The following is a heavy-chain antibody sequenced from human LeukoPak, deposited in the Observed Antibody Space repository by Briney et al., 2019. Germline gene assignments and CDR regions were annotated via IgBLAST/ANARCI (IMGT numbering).Heavy chain of an antibody. CDR3: ARDSTSDTLGY. Sequence: QPGGSLRLSCAGSGFTFSRYWMSWVRQAPGKGLGWVANIKQDGTAKYYVDSVKGRFTMSRDNDKNSLYLQMNSLRVEDTAVYYCARDSTSDTLGYWGQGTLVTVSS. V-gene: IGHV3-7*01. J-gene: IGHJ4*02. CDR2: IKQDGTAK. CDR1: GFTFSRYW. D-gene: IGHD2-2*02.